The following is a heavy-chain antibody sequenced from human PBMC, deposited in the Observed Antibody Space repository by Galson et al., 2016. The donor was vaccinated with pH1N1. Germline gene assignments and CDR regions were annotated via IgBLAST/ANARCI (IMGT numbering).Heavy chain of an antibody. J-gene: IGHJ3*02. Sequence: CAISGDSVSSNSATWNWIRQSPSRGLEWLGRTYYRSKWYNDYAESVKSRIIISPDTSKNQLSLQPNSVTPADTAVYYCARGVIDYDLWSGYQDHAAFDIWGQGTMVIVSS. CDR1: GDSVSSNSAT. D-gene: IGHD3-3*01. V-gene: IGHV6-1*01. CDR2: TYYRSKWYN. CDR3: ARGVIDYDLWSGYQDHAAFDI.